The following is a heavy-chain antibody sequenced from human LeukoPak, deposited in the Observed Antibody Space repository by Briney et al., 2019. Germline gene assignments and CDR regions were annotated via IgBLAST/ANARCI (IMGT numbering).Heavy chain of an antibody. CDR1: GGSISSTSYY. V-gene: IGHV4-39*07. CDR3: ARILYSNNIDY. CDR2: IYYSGRT. Sequence: SETLSLTCTVSGGSISSTSYYWGWIRQPPGKGLEWIGSIYYSGRTYYNPSLKSRVTISVATSKNQFSLKLNSVTAADTAVYYCARILYSNNIDYWGQGTLVTVSS. J-gene: IGHJ4*02. D-gene: IGHD2/OR15-2a*01.